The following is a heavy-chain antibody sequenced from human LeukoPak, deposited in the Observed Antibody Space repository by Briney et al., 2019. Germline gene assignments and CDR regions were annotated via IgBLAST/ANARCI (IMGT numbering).Heavy chain of an antibody. J-gene: IGHJ4*02. CDR3: ARDPLLWELPSDY. CDR1: GFTFSTFW. Sequence: GGSLRLSCAASGFTFSTFWMHWVRQAPGKGLMWVSQINNDGSDTKYADSVKGRFTISRDNAKNTVYQQMNSLRAEDTAVYYCARDPLLWELPSDYWGQGTLVTVSS. D-gene: IGHD1-26*01. CDR2: INNDGSDT. V-gene: IGHV3-74*03.